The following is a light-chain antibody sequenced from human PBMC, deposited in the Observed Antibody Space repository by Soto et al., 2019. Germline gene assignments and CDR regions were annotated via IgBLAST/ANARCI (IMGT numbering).Light chain of an antibody. CDR2: NDS. J-gene: IGLJ2*01. CDR1: NIGSYI. CDR3: QVWDSSSEHVV. V-gene: IGLV3-21*04. Sequence: SYELTQPPSVSVAPGKTARITCGGNNIGSYIVHWYQQKPGQAPVLVIYNDSDRPSWIPERFSGSNSGNTATLIISRVEAGDEADYYCQVWDSSSEHVVFGGGTKLTVL.